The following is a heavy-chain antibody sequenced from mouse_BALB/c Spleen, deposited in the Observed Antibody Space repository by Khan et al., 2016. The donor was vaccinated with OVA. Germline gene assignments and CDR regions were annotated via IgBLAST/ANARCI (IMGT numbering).Heavy chain of an antibody. CDR2: INPKNGVT. J-gene: IGHJ4*01. CDR3: ARDAGRY. CDR1: GYTFTEYT. Sequence: EVQLQQSGPELVKPGASVKISCKTSGYTFTEYTLHWMKQSHGKSLEWIGVINPKNGVTSYNQKFKGKATLTVDKSSNTAYMEFRSLTSEDSAVYYCARDAGRYWGQGTSVTVSS. V-gene: IGHV1-26*01. D-gene: IGHD3-3*01.